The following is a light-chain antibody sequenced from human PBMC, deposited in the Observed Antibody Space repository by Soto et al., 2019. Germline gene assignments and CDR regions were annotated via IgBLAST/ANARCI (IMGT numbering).Light chain of an antibody. J-gene: IGKJ3*01. Sequence: AIRMTQSPSSFSASTGDRVTITCRASQGISSYLAWYQQKPGKAPKLLIYAASTLQSGVPSRFSGSGSGTDLTLTISCLQSAAVATYYCQQYYSYPPFTFGPGTKVDIK. CDR2: AAS. V-gene: IGKV1-8*01. CDR1: QGISSY. CDR3: QQYYSYPPFT.